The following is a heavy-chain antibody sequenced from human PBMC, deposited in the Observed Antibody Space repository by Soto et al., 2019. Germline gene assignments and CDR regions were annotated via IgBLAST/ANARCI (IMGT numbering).Heavy chain of an antibody. Sequence: QVQLVQSGAELKKPGSSVKVSCKASGGTFSSYAISWVRQAPGQGLEWMGGIIPIFGTANYAQKFKGRVTITEDESTSTAYMELSSLRTEDTAVYYCVRGGAGPTEEVDWFDLWGKGTLVTVA. D-gene: IGHD3-16*01. V-gene: IGHV1-69*19. CDR2: IIPIFGTA. CDR3: VRGGAGPTEEVDWFDL. J-gene: IGHJ5*02. CDR1: GGTFSSYA.